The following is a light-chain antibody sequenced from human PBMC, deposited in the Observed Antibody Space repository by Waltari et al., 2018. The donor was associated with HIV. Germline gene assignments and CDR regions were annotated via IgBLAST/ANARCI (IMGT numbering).Light chain of an antibody. V-gene: IGKV3-11*01. CDR1: QTVQNF. CDR3: QQRDVWPPT. CDR2: DAS. J-gene: IGKJ4*01. Sequence: VLTQSPATLSLSAGDGATLSCTASQTVQNFVAWYQLKAGQVPRLLVHDASKRATGVPGRFSGSGSGTDFTLTISGLESEDVAIYYCQQRDVWPPTFGGGTKVEIK.